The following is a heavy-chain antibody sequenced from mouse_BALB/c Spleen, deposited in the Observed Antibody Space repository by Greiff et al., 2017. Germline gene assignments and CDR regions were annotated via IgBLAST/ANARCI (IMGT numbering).Heavy chain of an antibody. D-gene: IGHD1-1*01. J-gene: IGHJ2*01. Sequence: EVKLLESGGDLVKPGGSLKLSCAASGFTFSSYGMSWVRQTPDKRLEWVATISGGGSYTYYPDSVKGRFTISRDNAKNTLYLQMSSLKSEVTAVYYCAKHGNYGGSFDYWGQGTTLTVSA. CDR3: AKHGNYGGSFDY. CDR1: GFTFSSYG. CDR2: ISGGGSYT. V-gene: IGHV5-6*01.